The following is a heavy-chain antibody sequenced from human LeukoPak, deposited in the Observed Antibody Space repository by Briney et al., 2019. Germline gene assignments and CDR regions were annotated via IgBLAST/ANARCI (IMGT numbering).Heavy chain of an antibody. J-gene: IGHJ5*02. Sequence: PGGSLRLSCAASGFTFDDYAMHWVRHAPGKGLEWVSGISWNSGSIGYADSVKGRFTISRENAKNSLYLQMNSLRAEDTALYYCAKEDLWGQGTLVTVSS. CDR1: GFTFDDYA. CDR2: ISWNSGSI. CDR3: AKEDL. V-gene: IGHV3-9*01.